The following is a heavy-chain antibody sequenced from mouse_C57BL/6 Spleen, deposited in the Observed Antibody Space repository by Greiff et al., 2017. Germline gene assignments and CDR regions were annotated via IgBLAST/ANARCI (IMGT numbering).Heavy chain of an antibody. Sequence: VKLMESGAELVKPGASVKLSCKASGYTFTEYTIHWVKQRPGQGLEWIGWFYPGSGSIKYNEKFKDKATLTADKSSSTVYMELSRLTSEDSAVYFCARHEAGYDGYYPLFDYWGQGTTLTVSS. V-gene: IGHV1-62-2*01. CDR1: GYTFTEYT. D-gene: IGHD2-3*01. CDR2: FYPGSGSI. CDR3: ARHEAGYDGYYPLFDY. J-gene: IGHJ2*01.